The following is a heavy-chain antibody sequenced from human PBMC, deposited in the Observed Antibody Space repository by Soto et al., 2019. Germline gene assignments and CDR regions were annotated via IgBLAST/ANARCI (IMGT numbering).Heavy chain of an antibody. CDR1: GDSITMNNW. CDR3: ARDRYYDSSGYRYYYGMDV. D-gene: IGHD3-22*01. CDR2: IYHSGST. V-gene: IGHV4-4*02. Sequence: SETLSLTCAVSGDSITMNNWWSWVRQPPGKGLEWIGEIYHSGSTNYNPSLRSRVTISLDKSENQFSLKLSSVTAAETAVYYCARDRYYDSSGYRYYYGMDVWGQGTTVTVSS. J-gene: IGHJ6*02.